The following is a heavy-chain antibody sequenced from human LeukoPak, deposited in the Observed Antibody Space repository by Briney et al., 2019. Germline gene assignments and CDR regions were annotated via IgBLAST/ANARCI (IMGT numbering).Heavy chain of an antibody. J-gene: IGHJ4*02. CDR2: ISGSGGST. CDR3: AKARYSGYDPPYYFDY. V-gene: IGHV3-23*01. D-gene: IGHD5-12*01. Sequence: PGGSLRLSCAASGFTFSSYAMSWVRQAPGKGLEWVSAISGSGGSTYYADSVKGRFTISRDNSKNTLYLQMNSLRAEDTAVYYCAKARYSGYDPPYYFDYWGQGTLVTVSS. CDR1: GFTFSSYA.